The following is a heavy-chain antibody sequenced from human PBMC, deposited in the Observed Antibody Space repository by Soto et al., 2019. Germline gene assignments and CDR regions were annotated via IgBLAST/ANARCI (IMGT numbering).Heavy chain of an antibody. CDR3: ARRRGWPNLGSSYWYFDL. D-gene: IGHD1-26*01. J-gene: IGHJ2*01. V-gene: IGHV5-10-1*03. CDR1: GYSFTSYW. CDR2: IDPSDSYT. Sequence: EVQLVQSGAEVKKPGESLRISCKGSGYSFTSYWISWVRQMPGKGLEWMGRIDPSDSYTNYSPSFQGHVTISADKSISTAYLQWSSLKASDTAMYYCARRRGWPNLGSSYWYFDLWGRGTLVTVSS.